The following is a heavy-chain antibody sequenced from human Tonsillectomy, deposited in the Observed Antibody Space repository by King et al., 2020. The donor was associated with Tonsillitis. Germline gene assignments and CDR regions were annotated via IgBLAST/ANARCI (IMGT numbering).Heavy chain of an antibody. Sequence: VQLVESGGGVVQPGRSLRLSCAASGFTFSSYAMHWVRQAPGKGLEWVAIISYDGSNKYFADSVKGRFTISRENSKNTLYLQLNSLRAEDTAVYYCARVGETYYYGSGSAIRYYYYYMDVWGKGTTVTVSS. D-gene: IGHD3-10*01. CDR1: GFTFSSYA. V-gene: IGHV3-30-3*01. CDR2: ISYDGSNK. J-gene: IGHJ6*03. CDR3: ARVGETYYYGSGSAIRYYYYYMDV.